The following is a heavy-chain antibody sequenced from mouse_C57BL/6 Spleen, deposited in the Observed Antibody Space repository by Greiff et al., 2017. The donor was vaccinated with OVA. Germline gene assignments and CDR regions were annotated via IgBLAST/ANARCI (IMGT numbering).Heavy chain of an antibody. V-gene: IGHV1-50*01. CDR3: AKGPGIEDY. CDR1: GYTFTSYW. D-gene: IGHD3-3*01. Sequence: QVQLQQPGAELVKPGASVKLSCKASGYTFTSYWMQWVKQRPGQGLEWIGEIDPSDSYTNYNQKFKGKATLTVDTSSSTAYMQLSSLTSEDSAVYYCAKGPGIEDYWGQGTTLTVSS. CDR2: IDPSDSYT. J-gene: IGHJ2*01.